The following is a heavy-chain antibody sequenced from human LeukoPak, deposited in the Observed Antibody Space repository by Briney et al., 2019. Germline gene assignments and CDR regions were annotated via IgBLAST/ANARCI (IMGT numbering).Heavy chain of an antibody. CDR3: ARDGSQWLDIY. CDR1: GFTVSANY. Sequence: PGGSLRLSCAASGFTVSANYMSWVRQAPGKGLEWVSVIYSGDNTYYTDSVKGRFTISRDNSKNTLYLQMNSLRAEDTAVYYCARDGSQWLDIYWGQGTLVTVSS. J-gene: IGHJ4*02. D-gene: IGHD3-22*01. CDR2: IYSGDNT. V-gene: IGHV3-66*01.